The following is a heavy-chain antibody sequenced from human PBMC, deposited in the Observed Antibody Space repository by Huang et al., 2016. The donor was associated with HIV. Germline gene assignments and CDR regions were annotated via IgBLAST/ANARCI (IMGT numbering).Heavy chain of an antibody. CDR1: GYTFTNSD. CDR3: ARSAYGDLDY. Sequence: QVHLVQSGAEVKKPGASVKVSCKASGYTFTNSDINWVRQAPGRGLEWMGWTNPNTVNTGFAQSFQGRVTMTRKTSITTAYMELTSLTSEDTAVYYCARSAYGDLDYWGLGTLVIVSS. V-gene: IGHV1-8*02. D-gene: IGHD4-17*01. J-gene: IGHJ4*02. CDR2: TNPNTVNT.